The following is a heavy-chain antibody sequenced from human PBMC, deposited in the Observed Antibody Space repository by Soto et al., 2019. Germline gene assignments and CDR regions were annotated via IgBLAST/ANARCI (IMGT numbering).Heavy chain of an antibody. Sequence: QVQLVQSGAEVKKPGASVKVSCKASGYTFTGYYMHWVRQAPGQGLEWMGWINPNSGGTNYAQKFQGRVTMTRDTSISTAYMELSRLRSDDTAVYYCARDHIVVVVAANYADYWGQGTLVTVSS. V-gene: IGHV1-2*02. CDR1: GYTFTGYY. D-gene: IGHD2-15*01. J-gene: IGHJ4*02. CDR3: ARDHIVVVVAANYADY. CDR2: INPNSGGT.